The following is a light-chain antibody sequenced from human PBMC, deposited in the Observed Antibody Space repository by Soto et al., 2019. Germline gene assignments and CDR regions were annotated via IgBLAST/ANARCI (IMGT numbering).Light chain of an antibody. V-gene: IGLV2-14*01. Sequence: QSALTQPASVSGSPGQSITISCTGTSSDVGGYNYVSWYQQHPGKAPKLMIYEVSNRPSGVSNRFSGSKSGNTASLTISGLQAEDEADYYCNSYRSGGTLVVFGGGTKLTVL. CDR1: SSDVGGYNY. CDR2: EVS. CDR3: NSYRSGGTLVV. J-gene: IGLJ2*01.